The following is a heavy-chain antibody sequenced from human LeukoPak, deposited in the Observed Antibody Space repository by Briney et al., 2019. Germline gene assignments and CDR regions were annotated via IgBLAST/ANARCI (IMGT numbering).Heavy chain of an antibody. CDR3: AIERNNTGNAFDI. V-gene: IGHV1-69*06. CDR1: GGTFSSYT. J-gene: IGHJ3*02. D-gene: IGHD1-14*01. Sequence: SVKVSCKASGGTFSSYTISWVRQAPGQGLEWMGGIIPIFGTTNYAQKFQGRVTITADKSTSTGYMELSSLRSEDTAVYYCAIERNNTGNAFDIWGQGTMVTVSS. CDR2: IIPIFGTT.